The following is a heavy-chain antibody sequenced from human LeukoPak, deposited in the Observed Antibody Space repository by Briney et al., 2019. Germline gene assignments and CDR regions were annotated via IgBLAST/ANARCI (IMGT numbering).Heavy chain of an antibody. V-gene: IGHV1-69*05. CDR3: ARGAFYDSSGYLGGNFDY. J-gene: IGHJ4*02. CDR2: IIPIFGTA. D-gene: IGHD3-22*01. Sequence: ASVKVSCKASGYTFTGYYMHWVRQAPGQGLEWMGRIIPIFGTANYAQKFQGRVTITTDESTSTAYMELSSLRSEDTAVYYCARGAFYDSSGYLGGNFDYWGQGTLVTVSS. CDR1: GYTFTGYY.